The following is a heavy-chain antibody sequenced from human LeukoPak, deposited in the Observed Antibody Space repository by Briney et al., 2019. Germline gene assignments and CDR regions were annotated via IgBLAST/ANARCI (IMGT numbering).Heavy chain of an antibody. Sequence: GGSLRLSCTVSGFTVSSNSMSWVRQAPGKGLEWVSFIYSGGNTHYSDSVKGRFTISRDNSKNTLYLQMNSLKTEDTAVYYCARELRGYNRLRTYYYYMDVWGKGTTVTVSS. CDR1: GFTVSSNS. CDR2: IYSGGNT. J-gene: IGHJ6*03. D-gene: IGHD5-24*01. CDR3: ARELRGYNRLRTYYYYMDV. V-gene: IGHV3-53*01.